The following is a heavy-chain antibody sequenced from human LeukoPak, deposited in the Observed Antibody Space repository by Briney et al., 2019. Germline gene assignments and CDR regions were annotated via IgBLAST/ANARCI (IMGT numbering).Heavy chain of an antibody. J-gene: IGHJ4*02. V-gene: IGHV3-15*07. CDR1: GFTFSDAW. CDR2: IRRNSDGGTI. D-gene: IGHD2-2*01. CDR3: TTDNIVVVPAASYYFDY. Sequence: PGGSLRLSCATSGFTFSDAWMNWVRQAPGKGLEWVGRIRRNSDGGTIDYAAPVKGRFALSRDDSKNTLYLHMSSLQTEDTAVYYCTTDNIVVVPAASYYFDYWGQGTLVTVSS.